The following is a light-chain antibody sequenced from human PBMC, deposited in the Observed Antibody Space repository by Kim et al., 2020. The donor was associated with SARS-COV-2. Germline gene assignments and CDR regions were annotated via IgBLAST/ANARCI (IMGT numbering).Light chain of an antibody. J-gene: IGKJ4*01. V-gene: IGKV3-15*01. Sequence: EIVMTQSPATLSVSPGERATLSCRASQSVSRNLAWYQQKPGQAPRLLIYGASTRATGFPARFSGSGSGTEFTLTISSLQSEDFAVYYCQQYNNWPLTFGGGTKVDIK. CDR1: QSVSRN. CDR2: GAS. CDR3: QQYNNWPLT.